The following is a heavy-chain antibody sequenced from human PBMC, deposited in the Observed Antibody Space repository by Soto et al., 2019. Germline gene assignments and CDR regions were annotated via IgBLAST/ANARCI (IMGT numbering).Heavy chain of an antibody. CDR2: LSYDGDNK. CDR1: GFTFSSYG. CDR3: AKDRRWQRDIALPGTLAY. Sequence: GGSLRLSCAASGFTFSSYGMHWVRQAPGKGLEWVAVLSYDGDNKYYADSVRGRFTISRDNSKNTLYLQMNSLRAEDTAVYYCAKDRRWQRDIALPGTLAYWGQGTLVPGAS. D-gene: IGHD6-19*01. J-gene: IGHJ4*02. V-gene: IGHV3-30*18.